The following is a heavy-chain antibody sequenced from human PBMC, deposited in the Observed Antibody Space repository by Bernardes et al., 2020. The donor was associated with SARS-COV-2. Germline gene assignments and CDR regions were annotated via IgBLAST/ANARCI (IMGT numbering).Heavy chain of an antibody. CDR3: ASELYGGADY. Sequence: GGSLRLSCAASGLAFGTYWMSWVRQAPGKGLEWVANMKEDGSLKNYVDSVKGRFTISRDNAKNSLYLQMNSLRAEDTAVYYCASELYGGADYWGQGTLVTVSS. CDR2: MKEDGSLK. D-gene: IGHD3-16*01. J-gene: IGHJ4*02. CDR1: GLAFGTYW. V-gene: IGHV3-7*04.